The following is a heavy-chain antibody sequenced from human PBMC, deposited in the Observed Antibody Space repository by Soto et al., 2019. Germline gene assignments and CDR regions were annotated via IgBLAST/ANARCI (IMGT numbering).Heavy chain of an antibody. V-gene: IGHV4-39*01. Sequence: QLHLHESGPGLVKPSETLSLSCSVSGDSITRSGFYWAWIRRPPGKELEWIGSMYHTGSTYYKPSLASRLTMSVDTSKRQFSLRLTSMTAADAGVYFCARVRGGDTHVFDFWGQGARVTVSS. CDR2: MYHTGST. CDR3: ARVRGGDTHVFDF. CDR1: GDSITRSGFY. J-gene: IGHJ4*02. D-gene: IGHD3-10*01.